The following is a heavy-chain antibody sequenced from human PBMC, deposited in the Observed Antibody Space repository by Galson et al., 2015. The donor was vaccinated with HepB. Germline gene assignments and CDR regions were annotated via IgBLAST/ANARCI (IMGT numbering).Heavy chain of an antibody. Sequence: SLRLSCAASGFTFSSYSMHWVRQAPGKGLEWVAVISYDGSNKYYADSVKGRFTISRDNSKNTLYLQMDSLRAEDTAVYYCAKEVKKQQQPATPMSDYWGQGTLVTVSS. D-gene: IGHD6-13*01. J-gene: IGHJ4*02. CDR1: GFTFSSYS. V-gene: IGHV3-30*18. CDR3: AKEVKKQQQPATPMSDY. CDR2: ISYDGSNK.